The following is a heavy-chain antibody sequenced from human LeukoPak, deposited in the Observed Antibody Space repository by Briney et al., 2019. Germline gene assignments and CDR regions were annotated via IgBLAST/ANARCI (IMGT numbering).Heavy chain of an antibody. J-gene: IGHJ4*02. V-gene: IGHV3-30*18. D-gene: IGHD2-2*01. CDR3: AKRCSSTSCYYFDY. CDR1: GFTFNTYN. CDR2: ILYDGTTK. Sequence: GGSLRLSCAASGFTFNTYNMHWVRQAPGKGLEWVAVILYDGTTKYYADSVKGRFTISRDNSKNTLYLQMNSLRAEDTAVYYCAKRCSSTSCYYFDYWGQGTLVTVSS.